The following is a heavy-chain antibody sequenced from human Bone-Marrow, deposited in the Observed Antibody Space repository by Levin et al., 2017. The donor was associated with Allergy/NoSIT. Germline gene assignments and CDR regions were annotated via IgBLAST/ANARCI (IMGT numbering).Heavy chain of an antibody. V-gene: IGHV3-30*18. Sequence: GESLKISCAASGFTFSSYGMHWVRQAPGKGLEWVAVISYDGSNKYYGDSVKGRLTISRDNSKNTLYLQLNSLRAEDTAVYYCAKEGGSYPSYFDYWGQGTLVTVSS. D-gene: IGHD3-16*02. J-gene: IGHJ4*02. CDR3: AKEGGSYPSYFDY. CDR2: ISYDGSNK. CDR1: GFTFSSYG.